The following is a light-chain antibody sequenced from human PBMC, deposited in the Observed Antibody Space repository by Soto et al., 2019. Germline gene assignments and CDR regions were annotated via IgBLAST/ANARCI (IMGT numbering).Light chain of an antibody. V-gene: IGLV2-11*01. J-gene: IGLJ1*01. CDR2: DVT. CDR3: CSYAGSHSV. CDR1: STDVGGYNF. Sequence: QSALTQPRSVSGSPGQSVTISCAGTSTDVGGYNFVSWYQHHPDKTPKLIIFDVTKRPSGVPDRFSGSKSGNTASLSNSGLQADDEADYCCCSYAGSHSVFGTGTKLTVL.